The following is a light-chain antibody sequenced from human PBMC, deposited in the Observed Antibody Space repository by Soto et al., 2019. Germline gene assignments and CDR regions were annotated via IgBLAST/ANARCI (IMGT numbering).Light chain of an antibody. J-gene: IGLJ1*01. V-gene: IGLV3-21*02. CDR1: NIGGKT. CDR3: QVWAGSSDRYV. CDR2: HDS. Sequence: SYELTQPPSVSVAPGQTATITCAGNNIGGKTVHWYQQRPGQAPVMVVDHDSCRPSGIPERFSGSNSGNTATLTISGVEAGDEADYFCQVWAGSSDRYVFGSGTNVTVL.